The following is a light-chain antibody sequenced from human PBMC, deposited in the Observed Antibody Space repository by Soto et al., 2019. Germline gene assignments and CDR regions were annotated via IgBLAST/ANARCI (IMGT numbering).Light chain of an antibody. V-gene: IGKV1-39*01. Sequence: DIQVTQSPVSLSASVGDRVTMTCRTSQVVSTYLNWYQQKAGDAPRLLISGASDLENGVPSRFTGSGSGADFTLTINSLRPEDFATYYCQQAYIKPYTFGQGTKLEI. CDR3: QQAYIKPYT. J-gene: IGKJ2*01. CDR1: QVVSTY. CDR2: GAS.